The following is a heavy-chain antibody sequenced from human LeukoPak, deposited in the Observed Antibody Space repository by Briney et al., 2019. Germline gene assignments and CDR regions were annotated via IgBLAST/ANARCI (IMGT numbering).Heavy chain of an antibody. J-gene: IGHJ6*02. CDR3: ARGSDSGTVDV. CDR2: MNHSGRT. Sequence: PSETLSLTCAVYGGSFSGYYWSWIRQPPGKGLEWIGEMNHSGRTNYNPSLKSRVTISVDTSKNQFSLKLSSVPAADTAVYYCARGSDSGTVDVWGQGTTVTVSS. CDR1: GGSFSGYY. V-gene: IGHV4-34*01. D-gene: IGHD1-26*01.